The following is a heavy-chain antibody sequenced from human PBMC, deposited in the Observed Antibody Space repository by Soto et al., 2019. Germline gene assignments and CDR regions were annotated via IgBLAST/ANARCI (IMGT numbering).Heavy chain of an antibody. J-gene: IGHJ4*02. Sequence: GGSLRLSCAASGFTVSSNYMSWVRQAPRKGLEWVSAITGSGGDTYHAEYVKGRFTISRDNSKNTLFLQMNRLRADDTSLYYCAKGSASGSPYYFDFWGQGALVTVSS. CDR1: GFTVSSNY. D-gene: IGHD6-25*01. V-gene: IGHV3-23*01. CDR2: ITGSGGDT. CDR3: AKGSASGSPYYFDF.